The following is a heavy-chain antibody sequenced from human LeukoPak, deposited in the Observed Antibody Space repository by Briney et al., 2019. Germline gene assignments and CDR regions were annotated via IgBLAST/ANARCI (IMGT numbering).Heavy chain of an antibody. Sequence: PSETLSLTCTVSGGSLSSGSYYWTWIRQPAGKGLEWIGRIYTSGSTNYNPSLKSRVTISVDTSKNQFSLKLSSVTAADTAVYYCARDYSAIFGVWGKGTTVTVSS. D-gene: IGHD3-3*01. CDR1: GGSLSSGSYY. CDR2: IYTSGST. CDR3: ARDYSAIFGV. V-gene: IGHV4-61*02. J-gene: IGHJ6*04.